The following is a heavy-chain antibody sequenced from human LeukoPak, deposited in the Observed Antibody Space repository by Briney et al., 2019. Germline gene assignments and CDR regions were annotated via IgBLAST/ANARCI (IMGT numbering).Heavy chain of an antibody. CDR1: GFIFSIYS. CDR3: AKDFIRFGEFHYGMDV. D-gene: IGHD3-10*01. V-gene: IGHV3-21*01. Sequence: PGGSLRLSCAASGFIFSIYSMNWVRQAPGKGLEWVSSISNDGNYIYYADSVKGRFTISRDNAKNSLYLQMNSLRAEDTAVYYCAKDFIRFGEFHYGMDVWGQGTTVTVSS. J-gene: IGHJ6*02. CDR2: ISNDGNYI.